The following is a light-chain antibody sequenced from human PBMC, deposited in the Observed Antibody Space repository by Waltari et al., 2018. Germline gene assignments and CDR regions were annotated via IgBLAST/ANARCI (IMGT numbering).Light chain of an antibody. V-gene: IGKV4-1*01. CDR1: QSVLKNSNNSKN. Sequence: DIVMTQSPDSLAVSLGERATIKCKSSQSVLKNSNNSKNLAWYQKKRGQSPKLLIYWASARESGVPDRFSGSGSGTDFTLTITSLQAEDVAVYYCQQYYTPPWTFGQGTKVEIK. J-gene: IGKJ1*01. CDR3: QQYYTPPWT. CDR2: WAS.